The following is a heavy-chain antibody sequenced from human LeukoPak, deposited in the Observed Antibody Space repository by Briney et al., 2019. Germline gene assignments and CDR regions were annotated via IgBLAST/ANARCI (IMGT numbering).Heavy chain of an antibody. V-gene: IGHV3-30*02. Sequence: GGSLRLSCAASGFTFSSYGMHWVRQAPGKGLEWVAFIRYDGSNKYYADSVKGRFTISRDNSKNTLYLQMNSLRAEDTAVYYCAKAPSIAAPSGYYYYYMDVWGKGTTVTVSS. CDR1: GFTFSSYG. CDR3: AKAPSIAAPSGYYYYYMDV. CDR2: IRYDGSNK. J-gene: IGHJ6*03. D-gene: IGHD6-6*01.